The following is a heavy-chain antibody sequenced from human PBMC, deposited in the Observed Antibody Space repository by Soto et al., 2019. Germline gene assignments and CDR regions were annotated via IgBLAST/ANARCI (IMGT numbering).Heavy chain of an antibody. J-gene: IGHJ4*02. CDR1: GYTFTGYY. CDR3: ARGIGIITPEYYFDY. D-gene: IGHD3-22*01. Sequence: GASVKVSCKASGYTFTGYYMHCVRQAPGQGLEWMGWINPNSGGTNYAQKFQGWVTMTRDTSISTAYMELSRLRSDDTAVYYCARGIGIITPEYYFDYWGQGTLVTVSS. V-gene: IGHV1-2*04. CDR2: INPNSGGT.